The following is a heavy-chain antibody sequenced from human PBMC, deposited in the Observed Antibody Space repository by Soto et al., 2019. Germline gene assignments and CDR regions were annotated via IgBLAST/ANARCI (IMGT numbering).Heavy chain of an antibody. CDR2: IYSGGST. J-gene: IGHJ4*02. V-gene: IGHV3-53*04. D-gene: IGHD3-9*01. CDR1: GFTVSSNY. CDR3: ARGLAGYYSYYFDY. Sequence: GESLKISCAASGFTVSSNYMSWVRQAPGKGLEWVSVIYSGGSTYYADSVKGRFTISRHNSKNTLYLQMNSLRAEDTAVYYCARGLAGYYSYYFDYWGQGTLVTVSS.